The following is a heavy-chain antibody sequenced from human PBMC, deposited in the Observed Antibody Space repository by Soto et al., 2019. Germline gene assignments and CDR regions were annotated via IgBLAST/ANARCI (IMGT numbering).Heavy chain of an antibody. CDR3: AKRTVGWYFDL. V-gene: IGHV3-23*01. CDR1: GFTFSSYA. D-gene: IGHD4-17*01. Sequence: EVQLLESGGGLVQPGGSLRLSCAASGFTFSSYAMNWVRQAPGKGLEWVSVISGSGGSTYYADAVKGRFNISRDNSKNTLYLQMNSLRAEDTAVYYCAKRTVGWYFDLWGRGTLVTVSS. CDR2: ISGSGGST. J-gene: IGHJ2*01.